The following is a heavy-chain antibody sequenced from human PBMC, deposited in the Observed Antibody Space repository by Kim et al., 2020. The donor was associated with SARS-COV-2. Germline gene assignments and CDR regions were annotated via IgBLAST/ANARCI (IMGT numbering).Heavy chain of an antibody. CDR3: ARGGYYYDSSGYPSLTPNFDY. D-gene: IGHD3-22*01. Sequence: SETLSLTCTVSGGSISSYYWSWIRQPPGKGLEWIGYIYYSGSTNYNPSLKSRVTISVDTSKNQFSLKLSSVTAADTAVYYCARGGYYYDSSGYPSLTPNFDYWGQGTLVTVSS. V-gene: IGHV4-59*08. J-gene: IGHJ4*02. CDR2: IYYSGST. CDR1: GGSISSYY.